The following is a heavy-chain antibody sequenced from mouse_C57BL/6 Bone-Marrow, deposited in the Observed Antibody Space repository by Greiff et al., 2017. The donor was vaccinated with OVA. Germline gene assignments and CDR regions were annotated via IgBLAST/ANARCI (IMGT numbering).Heavy chain of an antibody. V-gene: IGHV1-19*01. CDR1: GYTFTDYY. Sequence: VQLKESGPVLVKPGASVKMSCKASGYTFTDYYMNWVKQSHGKSLEWIGVINPYNGGTSYNQKFKGKATLTVDKSSSTAYMELNSLTSEDSAVYYCARGGLLPYYFDYWGQGTTLTVSS. CDR2: INPYNGGT. J-gene: IGHJ2*01. D-gene: IGHD2-3*01. CDR3: ARGGLLPYYFDY.